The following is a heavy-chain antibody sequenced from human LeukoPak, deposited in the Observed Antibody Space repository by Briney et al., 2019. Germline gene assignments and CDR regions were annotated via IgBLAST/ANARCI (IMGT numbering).Heavy chain of an antibody. Sequence: PGGSLRLSCAASGFTFSSYSMNWVRQAPGKGLEWVSSISSSSSYIYYADSVKGRFTISRDNAKNSLYLQMNSLRAEDTAVYYCARVGRWLHHDAFDIWGQGTMVTVSS. CDR2: ISSSSSYI. D-gene: IGHD5-24*01. CDR3: ARVGRWLHHDAFDI. CDR1: GFTFSSYS. J-gene: IGHJ3*02. V-gene: IGHV3-21*01.